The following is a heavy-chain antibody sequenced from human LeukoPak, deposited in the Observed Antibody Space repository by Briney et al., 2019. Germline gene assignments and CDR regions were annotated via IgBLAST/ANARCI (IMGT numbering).Heavy chain of an antibody. CDR1: GYTFTNYG. J-gene: IGHJ4*02. V-gene: IGHV1-18*01. D-gene: IGHD2-8*01. CDR3: ATVGKYEN. CDR2: ISAYNGNT. Sequence: ASVKVSCKASGYTFTNYGISWVRQAPGQGLEWMGWISAYNGNTNYAQKFQGRVTMTTDKSTSTVYMELRSLRSDDTAVYYCATVGKYENWGQGTPVTVSS.